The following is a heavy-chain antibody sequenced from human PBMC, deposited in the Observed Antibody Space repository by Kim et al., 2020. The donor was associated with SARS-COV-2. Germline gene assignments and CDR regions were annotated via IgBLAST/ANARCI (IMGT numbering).Heavy chain of an antibody. V-gene: IGHV3-11*05. CDR3: ARDSYYDFWSGYSPLPAYYGMDV. CDR2: ISSSSSYT. J-gene: IGHJ6*02. Sequence: GGSLRLSCAASGFTFSDYYMSWIRQAPGKGLEWVSYISSSSSYTNYADSVKGRFTISRDNAKNSLYLQMNSLRAEDTAVYYCARDSYYDFWSGYSPLPAYYGMDVWGQGTTVTVSS. CDR1: GFTFSDYY. D-gene: IGHD3-3*01.